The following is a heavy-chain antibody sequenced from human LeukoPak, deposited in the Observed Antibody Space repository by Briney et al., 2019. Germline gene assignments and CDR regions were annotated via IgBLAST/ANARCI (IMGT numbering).Heavy chain of an antibody. J-gene: IGHJ5*02. CDR2: INSDGSST. CDR1: GFTFSNYW. V-gene: IGHV3-74*01. Sequence: GESLRLSCAASGFTFSNYWMHWVRQAPGKGLVWVSRINSDGSSTSYTDSVKGRFTISRDNAKNTLYVQMNSLRAEDTAVYYCARATNYAGWFDPWGQGTLVTVSS. CDR3: ARATNYAGWFDP. D-gene: IGHD4/OR15-4a*01.